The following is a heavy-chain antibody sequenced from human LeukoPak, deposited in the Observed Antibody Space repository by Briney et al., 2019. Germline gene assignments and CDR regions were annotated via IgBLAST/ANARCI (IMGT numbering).Heavy chain of an antibody. D-gene: IGHD6-13*01. CDR3: ARERERGYSRSGGAFDI. J-gene: IGHJ3*02. CDR2: VIPIFGTA. CDR1: GGTFSSYA. V-gene: IGHV1-69*13. Sequence: EASVKVSCKASGGTFSSYAISWVRQAPGQGLEWMGGVIPIFGTANYAQKFQGRVTITADESTSTAYMELSSLRSEDTAVYYCARERERGYSRSGGAFDIWGQGTMVTVSS.